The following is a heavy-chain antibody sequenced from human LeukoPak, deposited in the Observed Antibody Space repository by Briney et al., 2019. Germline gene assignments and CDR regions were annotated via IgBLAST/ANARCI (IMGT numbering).Heavy chain of an antibody. CDR3: ARGRELDTAMVYGGHWYFDP. V-gene: IGHV1-2*02. D-gene: IGHD5-18*01. J-gene: IGHJ2*01. CDR2: INPNSGGT. CDR1: GYTFTGYY. Sequence: ASVKVSCKASGYTFTGYYMHWVRQAPGQGLEWMGWINPNSGGTNYAQKFQGRVTMTRDTSISTAYMGLSRLRSDDTAVYYCARGRELDTAMVYGGHWYFDPWGRGTLVTVSS.